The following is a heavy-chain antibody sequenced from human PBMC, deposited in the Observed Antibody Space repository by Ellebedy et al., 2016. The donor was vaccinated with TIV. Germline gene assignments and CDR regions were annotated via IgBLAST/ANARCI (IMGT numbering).Heavy chain of an antibody. V-gene: IGHV1-69*13. Sequence: AASVKVSCKASGGTFSSYTISWVRQAPGQGLEWMGGIIPIFATANYAQKFQGRVTITADESTSTAYMELSSLRSEDTAVYYCARDSRGYYYTVGAFDIWGQGTMVTVSS. D-gene: IGHD3-22*01. CDR1: GGTFSSYT. CDR2: IIPIFATA. CDR3: ARDSRGYYYTVGAFDI. J-gene: IGHJ3*02.